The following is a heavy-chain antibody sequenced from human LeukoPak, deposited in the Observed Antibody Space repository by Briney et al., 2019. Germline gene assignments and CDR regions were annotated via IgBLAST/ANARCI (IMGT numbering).Heavy chain of an antibody. CDR1: GFTFSSYS. CDR2: ISSSSSTI. CDR3: ARQDREAYDILTGYLPKWVDY. Sequence: GVSLRLSCAASGFTFSSYSMNWVRQDPGKGLEWVSYISSSSSTIYYADSVKGRFTISRDNAKNSLYLQMNSLRAEDTAVYYCARQDREAYDILTGYLPKWVDYWGQGTLVTVSS. J-gene: IGHJ4*02. D-gene: IGHD3-9*01. V-gene: IGHV3-48*01.